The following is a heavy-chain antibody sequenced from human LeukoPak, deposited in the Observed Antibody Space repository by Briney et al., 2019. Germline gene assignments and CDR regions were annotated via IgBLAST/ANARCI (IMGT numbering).Heavy chain of an antibody. CDR3: AGYGSGSYHKAFDY. V-gene: IGHV4-59*02. D-gene: IGHD3-10*01. CDR2: VHSSGYT. CDR1: GGAVSSDY. J-gene: IGHJ4*02. Sequence: SETLSLTCSVSGGAVSSDYWAWIRQPPGKGLEWIAYVHSSGYTSYNPSLKSRVTISIDTSKNQFSLKLNSVTAADTAVYYCAGYGSGSYHKAFDYWGQGTLVTVSS.